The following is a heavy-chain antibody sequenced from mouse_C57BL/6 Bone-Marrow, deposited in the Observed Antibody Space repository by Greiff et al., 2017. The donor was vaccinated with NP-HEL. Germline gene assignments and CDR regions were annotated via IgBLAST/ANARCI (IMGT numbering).Heavy chain of an antibody. Sequence: QVQLQQSGAELVKPGASVKMSCKASGYTFTTYPIEWMKQNHGKSLEWIGNFHPYNDDTKYNEKFKGKATLTVEQSSSTVYLELSRLTSDDSAVYYCARGPNYYGSSYEGFDYWGQGTTLTVSS. CDR1: GYTFTTYP. CDR3: ARGPNYYGSSYEGFDY. V-gene: IGHV1-47*01. D-gene: IGHD1-1*01. CDR2: FHPYNDDT. J-gene: IGHJ2*01.